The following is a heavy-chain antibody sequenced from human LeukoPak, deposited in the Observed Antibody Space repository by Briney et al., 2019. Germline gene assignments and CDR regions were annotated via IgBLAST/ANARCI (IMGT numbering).Heavy chain of an antibody. J-gene: IGHJ4*02. CDR2: ISYDGSNK. V-gene: IGHV3-30-3*01. CDR3: SRDLRCCGDCYPPPPLDY. D-gene: IGHD2-21*02. CDR1: GFTFSSYA. Sequence: PGGSLRLSCAASGFTFSSYAMHWVRQAPGKGLEWVAVISYDGSNKYYADSVKGRFTISRDNSKNTLYLQMNSLRAEDTAVYYWSRDLRCCGDCYPPPPLDYWGQGTLVTVSS.